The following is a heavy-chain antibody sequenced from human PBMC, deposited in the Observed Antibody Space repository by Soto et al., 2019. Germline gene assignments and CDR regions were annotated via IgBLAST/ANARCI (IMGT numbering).Heavy chain of an antibody. Sequence: GESLRLSCAASGFTFSSYAMHWVRQAPGKGLEWVAVISYDGSNKYYADSVKGRFTISRDNSKNTLYLQMNSLRAEDTAVYYCARAPATLAVAAPNWLDPWGQGTLVTVYS. CDR1: GFTFSSYA. CDR2: ISYDGSNK. V-gene: IGHV3-30-3*01. D-gene: IGHD6-19*01. CDR3: ARAPATLAVAAPNWLDP. J-gene: IGHJ5*02.